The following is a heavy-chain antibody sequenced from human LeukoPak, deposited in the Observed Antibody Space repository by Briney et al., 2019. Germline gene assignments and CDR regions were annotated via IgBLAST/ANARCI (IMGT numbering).Heavy chain of an antibody. D-gene: IGHD6-13*01. V-gene: IGHV4-59*01. Sequence: KPSGTLSLTCTVSGGSISGYFWSWIRQPPGKGLEWIAYVYSSGSPNYNPSLKSRVTISLDTSKHQFSLKLTSVTAADTAVYYCARDPSGTSSWYDYWGQGILVTVSS. CDR1: GGSISGYF. J-gene: IGHJ4*02. CDR3: ARDPSGTSSWYDY. CDR2: VYSSGSP.